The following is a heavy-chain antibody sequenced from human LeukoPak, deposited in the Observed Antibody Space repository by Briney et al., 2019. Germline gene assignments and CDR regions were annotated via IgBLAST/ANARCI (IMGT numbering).Heavy chain of an antibody. D-gene: IGHD3-10*01. CDR2: IYHSGST. CDR3: ARDLVRYYGSGSPYYFDY. Sequence: SETLSLTCTVSGYSISSGYYWGWIRQSPGKGLEWIGSIYHSGSTYYNPSLKSRVTISVDTSKNQFSLKLSSVTAADTAVYYCARDLVRYYGSGSPYYFDYWGQGTLVTVSS. CDR1: GYSISSGYY. J-gene: IGHJ4*02. V-gene: IGHV4-38-2*02.